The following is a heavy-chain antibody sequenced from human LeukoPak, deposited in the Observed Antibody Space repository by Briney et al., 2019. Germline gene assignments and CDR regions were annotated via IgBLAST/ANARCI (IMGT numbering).Heavy chain of an antibody. CDR1: GGSIISGGYS. Sequence: PSETLSLTCAVSGGSIISGGYSWSWIRQPPGKGLEWIGYIYHSGSTYYNPSLKSRVTISVDRSKNQFSLKLSSVTAADTAVYYCASARGGEEERLDTAMVYWYYGMDVWGQGTTVTVSS. CDR3: ASARGGEEERLDTAMVYWYYGMDV. J-gene: IGHJ6*02. CDR2: IYHSGST. V-gene: IGHV4-30-2*01. D-gene: IGHD5-18*01.